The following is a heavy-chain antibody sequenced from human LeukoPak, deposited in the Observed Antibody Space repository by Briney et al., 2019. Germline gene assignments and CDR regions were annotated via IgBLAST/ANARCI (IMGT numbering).Heavy chain of an antibody. Sequence: SETLSLTCTVSGGSISSGGYYWSWIRQHPGKGLEWIGYIYYSGSTYYNPSLKSRVTISVDTSKNQFSLKLSSVTAADTAVYYCARGYCSGGSCYPGGDWFDPWGQGTLVTVSS. CDR2: IYYSGST. CDR3: ARGYCSGGSCYPGGDWFDP. J-gene: IGHJ5*02. CDR1: GGSISSGGYY. V-gene: IGHV4-31*03. D-gene: IGHD2-15*01.